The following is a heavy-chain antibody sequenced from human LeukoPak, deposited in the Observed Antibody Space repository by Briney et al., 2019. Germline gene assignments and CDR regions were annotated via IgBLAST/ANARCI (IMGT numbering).Heavy chain of an antibody. D-gene: IGHD5-18*01. CDR3: AKSHGYSYGFDY. V-gene: IGHV3-66*01. CDR1: EFSVGSNY. CDR2: IYSGGST. Sequence: GGSLRLSCAASEFSVGSNYMTWVRQAPGKGLEWVSLIYSGGSTYYADSVKGRFTISRDNSKNTLYLQMNSLRAEDTAVYYCAKSHGYSYGFDYWGQGTLVTVSS. J-gene: IGHJ4*02.